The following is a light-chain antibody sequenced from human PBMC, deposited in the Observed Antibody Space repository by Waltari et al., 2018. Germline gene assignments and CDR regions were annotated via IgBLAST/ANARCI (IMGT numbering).Light chain of an antibody. CDR3: SSYAGSNTWV. J-gene: IGLJ3*02. CDR1: SSDIGTYTF. Sequence: QSALTQPPSASGSPGQSVTFSCTGTSSDIGTYTFVSWYQQHPGKPPKLMIYDVNKRPSGVPDRFAGAKSDNPAALTVSGLQAEDESVYYCSSYAGSNTWVFGGGTKLTVV. CDR2: DVN. V-gene: IGLV2-8*01.